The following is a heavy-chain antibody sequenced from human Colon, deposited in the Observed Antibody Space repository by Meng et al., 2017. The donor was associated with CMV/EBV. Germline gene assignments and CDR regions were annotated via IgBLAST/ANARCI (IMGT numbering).Heavy chain of an antibody. CDR1: GYTFTGYY. D-gene: IGHD2-15*01. CDR3: ARVVADSYGLDV. J-gene: IGHJ6*02. Sequence: ASVKVSCKASGYTFTGYYIHWVRQAPGRGLEWMGWFNLDSNSRDYARKFQGRVSMTRDTSLNSVSMELSGLTFDDTAIYYCARVVADSYGLDVWGQGTTVTVSS. CDR2: FNLDSNSR. V-gene: IGHV1-2*02.